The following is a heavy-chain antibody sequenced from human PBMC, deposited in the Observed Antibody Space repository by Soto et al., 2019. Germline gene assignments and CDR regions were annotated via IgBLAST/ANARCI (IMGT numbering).Heavy chain of an antibody. CDR2: ISAYNGNT. D-gene: IGHD3-3*01. V-gene: IGHV1-18*01. Sequence: GASVKVSCKASGYTFTSYGISWVRQAPGQGLEWMGWISAYNGNTNYAQKLQGRVTMTTDTSTSTAYMELRSLRSDDTAVYYCARDVRGIDFWSGSRFDPWGQGTLVTVSS. CDR3: ARDVRGIDFWSGSRFDP. J-gene: IGHJ5*02. CDR1: GYTFTSYG.